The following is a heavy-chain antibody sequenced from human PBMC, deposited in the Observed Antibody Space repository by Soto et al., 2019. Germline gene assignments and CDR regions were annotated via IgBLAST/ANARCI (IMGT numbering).Heavy chain of an antibody. J-gene: IGHJ4*02. CDR1: GGSISSYY. Sequence: PSETLSLTCTVSGGSISSYYWSWIRQPPGKGLEWIGYIYYSGSTNYNPSLKSRVTISVDTSKNQFSLKLSSVTAADTAVYYCARGGYSSGMANSCNFDYWGQGTLVTVSS. D-gene: IGHD6-19*01. CDR3: ARGGYSSGMANSCNFDY. V-gene: IGHV4-59*01. CDR2: IYYSGST.